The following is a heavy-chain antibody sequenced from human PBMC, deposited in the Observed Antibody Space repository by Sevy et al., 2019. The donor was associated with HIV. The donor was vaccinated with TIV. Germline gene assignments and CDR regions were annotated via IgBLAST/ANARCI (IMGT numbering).Heavy chain of an antibody. J-gene: IGHJ6*02. CDR3: AKDRKRGITMVQGVIIMSPIHYGMDV. D-gene: IGHD3-10*01. CDR1: GFTFSSYG. Sequence: GGSLRLSCAASGFTFSSYGMHWVRQAPGKGLEWVAFIRYDGSNKYYADSVKGRFTISRDNSKNTLYLQMNSLRAEDTAVYYCAKDRKRGITMVQGVIIMSPIHYGMDVWGLGTTVTVSS. CDR2: IRYDGSNK. V-gene: IGHV3-30*02.